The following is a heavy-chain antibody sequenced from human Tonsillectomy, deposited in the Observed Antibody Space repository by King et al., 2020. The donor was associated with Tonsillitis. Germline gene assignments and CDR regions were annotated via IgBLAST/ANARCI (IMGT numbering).Heavy chain of an antibody. CDR1: GFTFSSYS. D-gene: IGHD3-22*01. Sequence: VQLVESGGGLVQPGGSLRLSCAASGFTFSSYSMNWVRQAPGKGLEWVSYISSSSSTIYYADSVKGRFTISRENAKNSLYLQMNSLRDEDTAVYYCARDLTRGTYYYDSSGYDKGFFDYWGQGTLVTVSS. V-gene: IGHV3-48*02. CDR3: ARDLTRGTYYYDSSGYDKGFFDY. J-gene: IGHJ4*02. CDR2: ISSSSSTI.